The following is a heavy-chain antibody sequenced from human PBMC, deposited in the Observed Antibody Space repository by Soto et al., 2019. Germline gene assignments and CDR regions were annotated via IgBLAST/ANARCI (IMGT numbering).Heavy chain of an antibody. J-gene: IGHJ4*02. V-gene: IGHV3-48*01. CDR3: ARDRAVVVPAAMFDY. CDR1: GFTFSSYI. D-gene: IGHD2-2*01. Sequence: GGSLRLSCAASGFTFSSYIMNWVRQAPGKGLEWVSYISSSSSTIYYADSVKGRFTISRDNAKNSLYLQMNSLRAEDTAVYYCARDRAVVVPAAMFDYWGQGTLVTVSS. CDR2: ISSSSSTI.